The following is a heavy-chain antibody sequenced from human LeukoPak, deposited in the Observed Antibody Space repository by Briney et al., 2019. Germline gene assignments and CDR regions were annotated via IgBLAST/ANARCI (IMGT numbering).Heavy chain of an antibody. CDR1: GGSISSYS. Sequence: PSETLSLTCTVSGGSISSYSWSWIRQPPGKGLEWIGYIYYSGSTNYNPSLKSRVTISVDTSKNQFSLKLSSVTAADTAVYYCARRHYYESSGYFDIWGQGTMVTVSS. D-gene: IGHD3-22*01. J-gene: IGHJ3*02. CDR3: ARRHYYESSGYFDI. CDR2: IYYSGST. V-gene: IGHV4-59*01.